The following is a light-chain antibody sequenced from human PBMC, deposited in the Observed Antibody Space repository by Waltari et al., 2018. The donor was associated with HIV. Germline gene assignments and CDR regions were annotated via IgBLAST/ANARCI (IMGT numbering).Light chain of an antibody. J-gene: IGLJ1*01. CDR2: DVS. V-gene: IGLV2-11*01. CDR1: SSDVGGYNY. Sequence: QSALTQPRSVSGSPGQSVTISCTGTSSDVGGYNYVSWYQQYPGKAPKLMIYDVSKRPSGVPDRFSGSKSGNTASLTISGLQAEDEADYYCCSYAGNLIFAFGTGTKVTVL. CDR3: CSYAGNLIFA.